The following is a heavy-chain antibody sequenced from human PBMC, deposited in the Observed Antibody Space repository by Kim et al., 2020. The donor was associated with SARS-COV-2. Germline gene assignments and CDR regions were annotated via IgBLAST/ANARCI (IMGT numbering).Heavy chain of an antibody. V-gene: IGHV3-48*02. CDR1: GFTFSNYA. CDR3: VRDSAHGEYAEVLY. Sequence: GGSLRLSCAASGFTFSNYAMDWVRQAPGKGLEWVSYISSSSSTIEYADSVKGRFTIARDNAKNSLYLQMNGLRDEDTAVYYCVRDSAHGEYAEVLYWGQGTLVTVSS. D-gene: IGHD4-17*01. J-gene: IGHJ4*02. CDR2: ISSSSSTI.